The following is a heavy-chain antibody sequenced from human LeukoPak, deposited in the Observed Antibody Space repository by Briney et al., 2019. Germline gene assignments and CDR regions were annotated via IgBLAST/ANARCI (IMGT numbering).Heavy chain of an antibody. D-gene: IGHD5-18*01. V-gene: IGHV4-39*07. CDR2: IYYSGTT. CDR1: GGSISSSPYY. CDR3: AKGAGGFSYYNWFDP. J-gene: IGHJ5*02. Sequence: TSETLSLTCTVSGGSISSSPYYWGWIRQPPGKGLEWIGSIYYSGTTHYNPSLESRVTISVDTSKNQFSLKLASVTAADTAIYYCAKGAGGFSYYNWFDPWGQGTLVTVSS.